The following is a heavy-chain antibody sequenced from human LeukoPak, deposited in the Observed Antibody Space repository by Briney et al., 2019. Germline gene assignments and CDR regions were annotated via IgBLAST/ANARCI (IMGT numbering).Heavy chain of an antibody. D-gene: IGHD5-12*01. CDR2: INHSGST. CDR1: GGSFSGYY. Sequence: SETLSLTCAVYGGSFSGYYWSWIRQPPGKGLEWIGEINHSGSTNYNPSLKSRVTISVDTSKNQFSLKLSSVTAADTAVYYCARDHRYSGYDVLDFWGQGTLVAVSS. V-gene: IGHV4-34*01. J-gene: IGHJ4*02. CDR3: ARDHRYSGYDVLDF.